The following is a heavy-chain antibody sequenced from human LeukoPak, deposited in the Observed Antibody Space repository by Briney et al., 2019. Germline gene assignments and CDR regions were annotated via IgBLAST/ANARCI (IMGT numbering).Heavy chain of an antibody. CDR2: IYYSGST. CDR3: ASLHDSSGYRDLRNYFMNV. Sequence: SETLSLTCTLSGDSLSMYYWSWIRQPPEKGLECIGYIYYSGSTNHNLSLKSRVTISIHTSKHQFSLKLSSVTAAHTTVSYCASLHDSSGYRDLRNYFMNVWGEGRTVTVSS. V-gene: IGHV4-59*08. D-gene: IGHD3-22*01. CDR1: GDSLSMYY. J-gene: IGHJ6*03.